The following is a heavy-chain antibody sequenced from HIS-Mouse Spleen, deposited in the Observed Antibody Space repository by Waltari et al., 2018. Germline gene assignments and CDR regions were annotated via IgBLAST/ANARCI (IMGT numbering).Heavy chain of an antibody. CDR2: ISDDGSNK. J-gene: IGHJ4*02. V-gene: IGHV3-30*18. CDR1: GFTFSSYG. CDR3: AKDKHHAFDY. Sequence: QVQLVESGGGVVQPGRSLRLSCAASGFTFSSYGMHWVRQAPGKGLEWVAGISDDGSNKYYADAVKGRFTISRDNSKNTLYLQMNSLRAEDTAVYYCAKDKHHAFDYWGQGTLVTVSS.